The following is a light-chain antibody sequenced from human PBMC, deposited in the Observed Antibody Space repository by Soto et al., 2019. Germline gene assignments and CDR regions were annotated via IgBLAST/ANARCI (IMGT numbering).Light chain of an antibody. CDR2: INSDGSH. CDR1: SGHSTYA. J-gene: IGLJ3*02. Sequence: QPVLTQSPSVSASLGASVKLTCTRSSGHSTYAIAWHQQQSEKGPRFLMKINSDGSHSKGDGFFDRFSGSSSGAERHLTISSLQSEDEAYYYCLSLGTGIQVFGGGTKVTVL. CDR3: LSLGTGIQV. V-gene: IGLV4-69*01.